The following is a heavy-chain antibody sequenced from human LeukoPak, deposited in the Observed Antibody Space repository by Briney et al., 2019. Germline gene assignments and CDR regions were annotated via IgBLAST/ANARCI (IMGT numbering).Heavy chain of an antibody. CDR3: ARQAAPTEGFDP. J-gene: IGHJ5*02. CDR2: MNPNSGNT. V-gene: IGHV1-8*01. D-gene: IGHD6-13*01. Sequence: ASVKVSCKASGYTFTSYDINWVRQATGQGLEWMGWMNPNSGNTGYAQKFQGRVTMTRNTSISTAYMELSSLRSEDTAVYYCARQAAPTEGFDPWGQGTLVTVSS. CDR1: GYTFTSYD.